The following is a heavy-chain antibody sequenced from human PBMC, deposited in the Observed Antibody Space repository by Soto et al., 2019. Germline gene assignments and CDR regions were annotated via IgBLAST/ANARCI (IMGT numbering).Heavy chain of an antibody. CDR3: ATSGVRYFDWFGGPDY. Sequence: ASVKVSCKASGYTFTSYAMHWVRQAPGQRLEWMGWINAGNGNTKYSQKFQGRVTITRDTSASTAYMELNSLKTEDTAVYYCATSGVRYFDWFGGPDYWGQGTLVTVSS. D-gene: IGHD3-9*01. CDR1: GYTFTSYA. J-gene: IGHJ4*02. V-gene: IGHV1-3*01. CDR2: INAGNGNT.